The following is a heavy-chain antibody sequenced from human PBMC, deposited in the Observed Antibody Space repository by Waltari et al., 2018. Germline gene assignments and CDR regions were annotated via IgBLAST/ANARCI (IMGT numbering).Heavy chain of an antibody. D-gene: IGHD3-3*01. CDR3: ARERSYVFWSGLTYYFDY. Sequence: EVQLVESGGGLVQPGGSLRLSCAASGFTFSSYERNWVRQAPGKGLEWVSYISSSGSTIYYADSVKGRFTISRDNAKNSLYLQVNSLRAEDTAVYYCARERSYVFWSGLTYYFDYWGQGTLVTVSS. V-gene: IGHV3-48*03. CDR1: GFTFSSYE. CDR2: ISSSGSTI. J-gene: IGHJ4*02.